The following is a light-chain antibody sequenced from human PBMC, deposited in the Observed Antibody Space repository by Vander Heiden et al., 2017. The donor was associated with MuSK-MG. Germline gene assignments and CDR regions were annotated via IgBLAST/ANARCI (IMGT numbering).Light chain of an antibody. V-gene: IGKV2-28*01. Sequence: DIVMTQSRLSLPVTPGEPASISCRSSQSLLHSNGYNYLDWYLQKPGQSPQLLIYLCSNRASGVPDRFSGSGSGTDFTLKISRVEAEDVGVYYCRQSLQTPRTFGHGTKVDIK. CDR1: QSLLHSNGYNY. CDR3: RQSLQTPRT. CDR2: LCS. J-gene: IGKJ3*01.